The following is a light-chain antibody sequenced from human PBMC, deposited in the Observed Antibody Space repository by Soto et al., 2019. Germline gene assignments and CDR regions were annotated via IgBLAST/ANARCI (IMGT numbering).Light chain of an antibody. CDR1: QTISSW. Sequence: DIQMTQSPSTLSGSVGDRVTITCRASQTISSWLAWYQQKPGKAPKLLIYKASTLKSGFPSRFSGSGSGTEFTLTISSLQPDDFATYYCQHYNSSSEAFGQGTKVELK. CDR2: KAS. CDR3: QHYNSSSEA. V-gene: IGKV1-5*03. J-gene: IGKJ1*01.